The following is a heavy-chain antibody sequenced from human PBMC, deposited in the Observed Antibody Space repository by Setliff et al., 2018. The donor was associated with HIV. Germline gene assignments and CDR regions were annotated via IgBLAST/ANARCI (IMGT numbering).Heavy chain of an antibody. Sequence: SETLSLTCTVSGDSISSNNYYWAWIRQSPGKGLEWIGCIYTSGSTNYNPPFKSRVTISEGMSENQFSLKLTSVTAADTAIYYCARFTVVVFGAGEPSWFDPWGQGILVTVSS. V-gene: IGHV4-61*05. CDR2: IYTSGST. J-gene: IGHJ5*02. CDR1: GDSISSNNYY. D-gene: IGHD2-15*01. CDR3: ARFTVVVFGAGEPSWFDP.